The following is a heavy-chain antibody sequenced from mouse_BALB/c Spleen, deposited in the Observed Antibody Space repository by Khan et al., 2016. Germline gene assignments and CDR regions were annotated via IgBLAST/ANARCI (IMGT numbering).Heavy chain of an antibody. V-gene: IGHV4-1*02. J-gene: IGHJ1*01. CDR2: INPDSSTI. D-gene: IGHD1-2*01. CDR3: ASIHYYYWYFDV. Sequence: EVKLLESGGGLVQPGGSLKLSCTASGFDFSRYWMSWVRQAPGKGLEWIGEINPDSSTINYTPSLKDKFIISSDNANNTLYLQMSKVRSEDTALYYSASIHYYYWYFDVWGAGTTVTVSS. CDR1: GFDFSRYW.